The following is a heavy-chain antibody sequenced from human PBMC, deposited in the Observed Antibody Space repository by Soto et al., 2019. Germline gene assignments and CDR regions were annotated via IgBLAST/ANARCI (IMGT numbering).Heavy chain of an antibody. CDR2: VSTSSTYI. Sequence: EVQLVESGGGLVKPGGSLQLSCASSGFTFSSYTMNWVRQAPGKELEWVSSVSTSSTYIFYADSVQGRFTISRDNAKNSLYLQMHSLGVEDTAVYYCARMRGTTRDRDVWGTGTTVTVSS. CDR1: GFTFSSYT. D-gene: IGHD1-7*01. V-gene: IGHV3-21*01. J-gene: IGHJ6*03. CDR3: ARMRGTTRDRDV.